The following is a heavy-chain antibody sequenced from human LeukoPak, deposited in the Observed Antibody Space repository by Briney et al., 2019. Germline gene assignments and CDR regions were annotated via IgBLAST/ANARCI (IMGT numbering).Heavy chain of an antibody. Sequence: SETLSLTCTVSGGSISSSSYYWGWIRQPPGKGLEWIGSIYYSGSTYYNPSLKSRVTISVDTSKNQFSLKLSSVTAADTAVYYCARDRPNWFDPWGQGTLVTVSP. V-gene: IGHV4-39*07. CDR3: ARDRPNWFDP. J-gene: IGHJ5*02. CDR2: IYYSGST. CDR1: GGSISSSSYY.